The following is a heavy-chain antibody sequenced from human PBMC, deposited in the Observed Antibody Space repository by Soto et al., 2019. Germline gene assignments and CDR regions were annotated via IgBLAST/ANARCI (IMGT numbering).Heavy chain of an antibody. CDR2: IGPTANT. Sequence: EVQLLESGGGLVQPGGSLILSCAASGFPFSTSGILWLRQPPGEGLEWVSAIGPTANTNYRDSVKGRFTISRDNSRNTVLMKMSALRPADTALYSCATARHCTSAACPAAEWGQGTLITVSS. CDR3: ATARHCTSAACPAAE. V-gene: IGHV3-23*01. J-gene: IGHJ4*02. CDR1: GFPFSTSG. D-gene: IGHD2-8*02.